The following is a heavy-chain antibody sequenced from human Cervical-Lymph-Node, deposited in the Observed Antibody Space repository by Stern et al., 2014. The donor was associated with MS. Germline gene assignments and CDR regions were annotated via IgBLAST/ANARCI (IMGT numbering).Heavy chain of an antibody. CDR2: IRNKAKSDTT. Sequence: EVQLVESGGGLVQPGGSLRLSCAASGLSFSDHYMDWVRQAPGKGLERVGQAPGLEGVGRIRNKAKSDTTEYAASVKGRFTISRDDSKNSVYLQMNSMETEDTAVYYCATLSTRSIPADYWGQGALVTVSS. CDR1: GLSFSDHY. CDR3: ATLSTRSIPADY. J-gene: IGHJ4*02. D-gene: IGHD2-2*01. V-gene: IGHV3-72*01.